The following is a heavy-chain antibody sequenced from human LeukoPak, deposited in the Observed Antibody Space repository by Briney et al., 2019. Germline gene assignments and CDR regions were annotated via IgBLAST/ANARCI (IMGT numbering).Heavy chain of an antibody. D-gene: IGHD3-10*01. V-gene: IGHV3-53*01. CDR3: ARESRFGESFFDY. Sequence: GGSLRLSCAASGFIVSTNDMSWVRQPPGKGLEWVSITYSDGGTYYAESVKGRFTISRDNSKNTLYLQMNSLRAEDTAVYYCARESRFGESFFDYWGQGTLVTVSS. J-gene: IGHJ4*02. CDR2: TYSDGGT. CDR1: GFIVSTND.